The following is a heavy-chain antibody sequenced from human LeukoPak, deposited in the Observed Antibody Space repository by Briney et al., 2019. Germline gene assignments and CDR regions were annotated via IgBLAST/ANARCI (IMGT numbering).Heavy chain of an antibody. CDR2: ISAYNGNT. CDR1: GYTFTSYG. Sequence: ASVKVSCKASGYTFTSYGISWVRQAPGQGLEWMGWISAYNGNTNYAQKLQGRVTMTTGTSTSTAYMELRSLRSDDTAVYYCARRDIVATSYYYGMDVWGQGTTVTVSS. CDR3: ARRDIVATSYYYGMDV. D-gene: IGHD5-12*01. V-gene: IGHV1-18*01. J-gene: IGHJ6*02.